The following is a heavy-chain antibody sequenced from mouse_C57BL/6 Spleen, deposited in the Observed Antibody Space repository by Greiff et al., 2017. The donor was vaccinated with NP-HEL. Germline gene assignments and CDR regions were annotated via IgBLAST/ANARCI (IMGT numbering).Heavy chain of an antibody. CDR3: TRSGSNYPWFAY. D-gene: IGHD2-5*01. V-gene: IGHV1-15*01. J-gene: IGHJ3*01. CDR2: IDPETGGT. CDR1: GYTFTDYE. Sequence: VQLQESGAELVRPGASVTLSCKASGYTFTDYEMHWVKQTPVHGLEWIGAIDPETGGTAYNQKFKGKAILTADKSSSTAYMELRSLTSEDSAVYYCTRSGSNYPWFAYWGQGTLVTVSA.